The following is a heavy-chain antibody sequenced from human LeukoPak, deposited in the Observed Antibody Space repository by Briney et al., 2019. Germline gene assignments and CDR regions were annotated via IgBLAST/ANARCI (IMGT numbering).Heavy chain of an antibody. CDR2: ISAYNGNT. CDR3: ARADYYGSGSYDY. CDR1: GYTFTIYG. J-gene: IGHJ4*02. Sequence: GASVKLSCTAAGYTFTIYGISWVRQAPGQGLEWMGWISAYNGNTNYAHKLQGRVTMTTDTSTSTAYMELRSLRSDDTAVYYCARADYYGSGSYDYWGQGTLVTVSS. V-gene: IGHV1-18*01. D-gene: IGHD3-10*01.